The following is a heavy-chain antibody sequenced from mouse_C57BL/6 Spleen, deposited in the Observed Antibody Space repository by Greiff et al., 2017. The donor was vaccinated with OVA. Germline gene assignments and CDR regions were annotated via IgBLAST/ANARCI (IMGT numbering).Heavy chain of an antibody. D-gene: IGHD1-1*01. V-gene: IGHV1-74*01. CDR2: IHPSDSDT. J-gene: IGHJ4*01. Sequence: QVQLQQPGAELVKPGASVTVSCKASGYTFTSYWMHWVKQRPGQGLEWIGRIHPSDSDTNYNQKFKGKATLTVDKSSSTAYMQLSSLTSEDSAVYYCAITGIITTVVATEAMDYWGQGTSVTVSS. CDR1: GYTFTSYW. CDR3: AITGIITTVVATEAMDY.